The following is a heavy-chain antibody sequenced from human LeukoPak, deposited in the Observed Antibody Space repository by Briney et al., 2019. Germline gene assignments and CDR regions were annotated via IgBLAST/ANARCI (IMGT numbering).Heavy chain of an antibody. J-gene: IGHJ4*02. CDR1: RFTFSSYA. Sequence: RPGGSLRLSCAASRFTFSSYAMSWVRQAPGKGLEWVSAISGSGGRTYYADSVKGRFTISRDNSKNTLYLEMNSLRVEDTAVYFCAKVALVGYCSSATSCPLDYWGQGTLVTVSS. V-gene: IGHV3-23*01. D-gene: IGHD2-2*01. CDR3: AKVALVGYCSSATSCPLDY. CDR2: ISGSGGRT.